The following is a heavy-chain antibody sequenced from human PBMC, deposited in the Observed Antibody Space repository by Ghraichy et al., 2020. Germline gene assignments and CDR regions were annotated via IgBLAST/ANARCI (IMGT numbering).Heavy chain of an antibody. Sequence: GALRLSCAASGFTFSNAWMSWVRQAPGKGLEWVGRIKSKTDGGTTDYAAPVKGRFTISRDDSKNTLYLQMNSLKTEDTAVYYCTTSLGYPALLQLVRYYYYYYGMDVWGQGTTVTVSS. CDR2: IKSKTDGGTT. D-gene: IGHD6-6*01. CDR1: GFTFSNAW. V-gene: IGHV3-15*01. CDR3: TTSLGYPALLQLVRYYYYYYGMDV. J-gene: IGHJ6*02.